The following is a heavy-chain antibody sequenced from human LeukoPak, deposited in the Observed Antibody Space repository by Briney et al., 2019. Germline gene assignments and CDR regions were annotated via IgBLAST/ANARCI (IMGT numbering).Heavy chain of an antibody. Sequence: PGGSLRLSCAVSGFTFSSYSMNWVRQAPGKGLEWVSYISSSSSTIYYADSVKGRFTISRDNAKNSLYLQMNSLRDEDTAVYYCARAMYYYDSSGYNYFDYWGQGTLVTVSS. D-gene: IGHD3-22*01. CDR2: ISSSSSTI. V-gene: IGHV3-48*02. J-gene: IGHJ4*02. CDR3: ARAMYYYDSSGYNYFDY. CDR1: GFTFSSYS.